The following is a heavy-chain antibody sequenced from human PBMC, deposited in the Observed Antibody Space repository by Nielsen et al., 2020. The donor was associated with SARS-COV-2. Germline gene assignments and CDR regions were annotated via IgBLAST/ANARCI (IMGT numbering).Heavy chain of an antibody. V-gene: IGHV3-74*01. Sequence: GESLKISCAASGFSFSTYWMHWVRQAPGKGLVWVSRINQDGSTTNYGDSVQGRFTISRDNARNTLYLQMNSLRAEDTAVYYCARSIRGYSYGDDYWGQGTLVTVSS. CDR1: GFSFSTYW. CDR3: ARSIRGYSYGDDY. D-gene: IGHD5-18*01. CDR2: INQDGSTT. J-gene: IGHJ4*02.